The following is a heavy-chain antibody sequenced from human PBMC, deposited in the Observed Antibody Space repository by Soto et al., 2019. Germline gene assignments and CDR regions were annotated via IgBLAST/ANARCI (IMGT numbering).Heavy chain of an antibody. Sequence: GSGPTLVNPTETLTLTCTVSGFSLSNARMGVSWIRQPPGKALEWLAHIFSNDEKSYSTSLKSRLTISKDTSKSQVVLTMTNMDPVDTATYYCARTPTVYCSSTSCYFPWFDPWGQGTLVTVSS. CDR3: ARTPTVYCSSTSCYFPWFDP. J-gene: IGHJ5*02. D-gene: IGHD2-2*01. CDR2: IFSNDEK. CDR1: GFSLSNARMG. V-gene: IGHV2-26*01.